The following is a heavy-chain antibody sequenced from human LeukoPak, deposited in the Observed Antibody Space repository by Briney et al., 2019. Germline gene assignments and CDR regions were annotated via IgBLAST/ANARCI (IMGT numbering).Heavy chain of an antibody. J-gene: IGHJ6*04. CDR1: GGSFSGYY. CDR3: ARRQFLKANYYYHYGLDV. D-gene: IGHD3-3*01. Sequence: SETLSLTCAVYGGSFSGYYWSWIRQPPGKGLEWIGEINHSGSTNYNPSLKSRVTISVDTSKNQFSLKLSSVTAADTAVYYCARRQFLKANYYYHYGLDVWGKGTTVTVSS. CDR2: INHSGST. V-gene: IGHV4-34*01.